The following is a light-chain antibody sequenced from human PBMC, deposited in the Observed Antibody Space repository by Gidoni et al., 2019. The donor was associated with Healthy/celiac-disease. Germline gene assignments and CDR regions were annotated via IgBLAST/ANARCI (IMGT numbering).Light chain of an antibody. CDR1: QSVSSY. CDR3: QQRSNWGLT. CDR2: DAS. Sequence: EIVLTQSPATLSLSPGERATLSCRASQSVSSYLAWYQQKPGQAPRLLIYDASNRATGIPARFSGSGSGTDFTLTISSLEPEDFAVYYCQQRSNWGLTFXGXTKVXIK. J-gene: IGKJ4*01. V-gene: IGKV3-11*01.